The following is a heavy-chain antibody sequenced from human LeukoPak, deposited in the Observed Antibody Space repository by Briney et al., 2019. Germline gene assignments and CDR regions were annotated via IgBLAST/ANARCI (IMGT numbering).Heavy chain of an antibody. D-gene: IGHD5-18*01. CDR1: GGSISSSSYY. CDR3: AREDIQLWPRGSIDY. Sequence: PSETLSLTCTVSGGSISSSSYYWGWIRQPPGKGLEWIGYIYYSGSTNYNPSLKSRVTISVDTSKNQFSLKLSSVTAADTAVNYCAREDIQLWPRGSIDYWGQGTLVTVSS. CDR2: IYYSGST. V-gene: IGHV4-61*01. J-gene: IGHJ4*02.